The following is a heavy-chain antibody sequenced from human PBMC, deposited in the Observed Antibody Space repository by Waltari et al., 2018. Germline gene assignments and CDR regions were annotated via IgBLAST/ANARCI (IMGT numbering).Heavy chain of an antibody. CDR1: GYSISSGSY. V-gene: IGHV4-38-2*01. CDR3: ASAYSSGWYWYFDL. D-gene: IGHD6-19*01. CDR2: IDHSGST. J-gene: IGHJ2*01. Sequence: QVQLQESDPGLVKPSETLSLTCAVSGYSISSGSYWGWIRQPPGKGLEWIGSIDHSGSTYYNPSLKSRLTISVDTSKNQFSLKLSSVTAADTAVYYCASAYSSGWYWYFDLWGRGTLVTVSS.